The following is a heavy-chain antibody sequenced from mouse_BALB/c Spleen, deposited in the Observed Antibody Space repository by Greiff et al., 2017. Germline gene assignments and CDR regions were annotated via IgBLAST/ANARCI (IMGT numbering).Heavy chain of an antibody. CDR2: ISSGSSTI. CDR3: ARADSSGYDYYFDY. CDR1: GFTFSSFG. J-gene: IGHJ2*01. Sequence: EVKLVESGGGLVQPGGSRKLSCAASGFTFSSFGMHWVRQAPEKGLEWVAYISSGSSTIYYADTVKGRFTISRDNPKNTLFLQMTSLRSEDTAMYYCARADSSGYDYYFDYWGQGTTLTVSS. D-gene: IGHD3-2*01. V-gene: IGHV5-17*02.